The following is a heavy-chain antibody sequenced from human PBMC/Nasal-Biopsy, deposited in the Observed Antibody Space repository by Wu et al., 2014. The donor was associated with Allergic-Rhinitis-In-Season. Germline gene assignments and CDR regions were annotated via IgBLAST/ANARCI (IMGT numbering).Heavy chain of an antibody. D-gene: IGHD1-1*01. CDR2: TYYRSTWYS. V-gene: IGHV6-1*01. CDR1: GTSVSSDSAA. J-gene: IGHJ5*01. Sequence: AISGTSVSSDSAAWNWIRQSHSRGLEWLGRTYYRSTWYSDYAVSVKSRITLNSDTSKNQFSLHLNSVTPEDTAVYYCARWKQLEKYNWFDSWGQGTLVTVSS. CDR3: ARWKQLEKYNWFDS.